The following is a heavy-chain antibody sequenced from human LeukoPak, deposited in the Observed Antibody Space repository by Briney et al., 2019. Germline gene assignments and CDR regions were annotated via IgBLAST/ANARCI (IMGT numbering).Heavy chain of an antibody. J-gene: IGHJ5*02. V-gene: IGHV1-8*01. CDR2: MNPISGDT. CDR1: GYTFTSYD. D-gene: IGHD6-19*01. CDR3: ARERLTQDCFDP. Sequence: ASVTVSCKASGYTFTSYDVNWVRQATGQGLEWMGWMNPISGDTGYAQKFQGRVTFTRNTSINTAYMELSSLGSEDTAVYYCARERLTQDCFDPWGQGTLVTDCS.